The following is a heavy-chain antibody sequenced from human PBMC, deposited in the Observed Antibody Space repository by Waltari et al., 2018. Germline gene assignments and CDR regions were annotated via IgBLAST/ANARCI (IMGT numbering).Heavy chain of an antibody. D-gene: IGHD5-18*01. CDR2: IRPQNGNT. Sequence: QVQLVQSGTEVKKPGASVKVTCKASGYTFTDYGISWVRQAPGQGLEWMGWIRPQNGNTKYLQKFQGRVTMTTDTSTRTAYMELRSLRSDDTAVYYCGRDRGVDTVWFWGQGTLVTVSS. CDR1: GYTFTDYG. V-gene: IGHV1-18*01. CDR3: GRDRGVDTVWF. J-gene: IGHJ4*02.